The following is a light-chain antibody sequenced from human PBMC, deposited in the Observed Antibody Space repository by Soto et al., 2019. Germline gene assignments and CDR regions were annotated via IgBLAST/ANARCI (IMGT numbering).Light chain of an antibody. CDR3: QHYNSYSEA. CDR2: DAS. Sequence: DIQMTQSPSTLSAFVGDRVTITCRASQSVNSWLAWYQQRPGKAPKLLIYDASTLESGVPSRFSGSGSGTEFTLTIRSLQPDDFAPYSCQHYNSYSEAFGQGTKVDI. V-gene: IGKV1-5*01. CDR1: QSVNSW. J-gene: IGKJ1*01.